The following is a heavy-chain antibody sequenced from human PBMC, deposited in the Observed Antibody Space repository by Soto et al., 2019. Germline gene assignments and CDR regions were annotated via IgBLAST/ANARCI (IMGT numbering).Heavy chain of an antibody. CDR3: ARNYYDFWSGYFFDY. CDR1: GGSISSSSYY. CDR2: IYYSGST. Sequence: SETLSLTCTVSGGSISSSSYYWGWIRQPPGKGLEWIGSIYYSGSTYYNPSLKSRVTISVDTSKNQFSLKLSSVTAADTAVYYCARNYYDFWSGYFFDYWGQGTLVTSPQ. V-gene: IGHV4-39*01. D-gene: IGHD3-3*01. J-gene: IGHJ4*02.